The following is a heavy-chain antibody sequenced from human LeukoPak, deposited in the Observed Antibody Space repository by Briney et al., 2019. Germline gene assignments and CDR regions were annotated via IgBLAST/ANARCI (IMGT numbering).Heavy chain of an antibody. V-gene: IGHV3-30-3*01. CDR3: ARDPNSYDSSGYWVY. D-gene: IGHD3-22*01. CDR1: GFTFSSYA. CDR2: ISYDGSNK. Sequence: PGGSLRLSCAASGFTFSSYAMHWVRQAPGKGLEWVAVISYDGSNKYYADSVKGRFTISRDNSKNTLYLQMNSLRAEDTAVYYCARDPNSYDSSGYWVYWGQGTLVTVSS. J-gene: IGHJ4*02.